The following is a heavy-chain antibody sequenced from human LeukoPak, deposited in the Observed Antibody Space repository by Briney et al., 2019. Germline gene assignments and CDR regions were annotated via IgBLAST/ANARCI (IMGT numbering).Heavy chain of an antibody. CDR1: GFTFSSYE. CDR2: ISSSGSTI. J-gene: IGHJ6*02. V-gene: IGHV3-48*03. D-gene: IGHD6-13*01. CDR3: AGLAAAGTIYYYYGMDV. Sequence: GGSLRLSCAASGFTFSSYEMNWVRQAPGKGLEWDSYISSSGSTIYYADSVKGQVTISRDNAKNSMYLQMNSLRADETAVYYCAGLAAAGTIYYYYGMDVWGQGTTVTVSS.